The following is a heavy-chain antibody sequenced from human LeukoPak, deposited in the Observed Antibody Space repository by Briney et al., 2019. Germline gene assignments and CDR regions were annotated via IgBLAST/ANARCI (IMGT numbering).Heavy chain of an antibody. CDR3: ATWLGGTVTTFDY. J-gene: IGHJ4*02. V-gene: IGHV1-24*01. CDR2: FDPEDGET. CDR1: GYTLTELS. D-gene: IGHD4-17*01. Sequence: ASVKVSCKVSGYTLTELSMHWVRQAPGKGLEWMGGFDPEDGETIYAQKFQGRVTMTEDTFTDTAYMELSSLRSEDTAVYYCATWLGGTVTTFDYWGQGTLVTVSS.